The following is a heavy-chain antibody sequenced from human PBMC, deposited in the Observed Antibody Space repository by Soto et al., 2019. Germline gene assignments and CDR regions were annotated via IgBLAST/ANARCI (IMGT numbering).Heavy chain of an antibody. D-gene: IGHD6-6*01. CDR3: TRGLASGDY. J-gene: IGHJ4*02. CDR2: INPNGGST. V-gene: IGHV1-46*03. Sequence: QVQLVQPGAEVKKPGASVKFSCKASGYIFTNFYIHWVRQAPGQGLEWIGIINPNGGSTNYAQNFQGRVTMTRDTSTITVYMDLSSLRSEDTSVYYCTRGLASGDYWGQGTLSTVSS. CDR1: GYIFTNFY.